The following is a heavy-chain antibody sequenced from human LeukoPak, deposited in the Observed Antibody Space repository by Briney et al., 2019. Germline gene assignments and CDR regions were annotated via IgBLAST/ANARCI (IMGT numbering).Heavy chain of an antibody. CDR2: IYYSGST. J-gene: IGHJ6*03. V-gene: IGHV4-59*01. D-gene: IGHD1-26*01. CDR3: ARAPSGSYYDDYYYMDV. Sequence: SETLSLTCTVSGGSISSYYWSWIRQPPGKGLEWIGYIYYSGSTNYNPSLKSRVTISVDTSKNQFSLKLGSVTAADTAVYYCARAPSGSYYDDYYYMDVWGKGTTVTVSS. CDR1: GGSISSYY.